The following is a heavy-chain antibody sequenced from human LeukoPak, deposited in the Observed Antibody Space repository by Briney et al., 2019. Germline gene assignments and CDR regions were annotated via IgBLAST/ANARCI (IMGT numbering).Heavy chain of an antibody. CDR2: ISYGGST. CDR1: GGSISSYY. D-gene: IGHD3-10*01. V-gene: IGHV4-59*08. Sequence: SETLSLTCTVFGGSISSYYWSWIRQPPGRGLEWLGYISYGGSTSYNPSLKSRVTISLGTSRNQFSLKLTSATAADTAVYYCARHGSGSSLALYPWGQGTLVTVSS. CDR3: ARHGSGSSLALYP. J-gene: IGHJ5*02.